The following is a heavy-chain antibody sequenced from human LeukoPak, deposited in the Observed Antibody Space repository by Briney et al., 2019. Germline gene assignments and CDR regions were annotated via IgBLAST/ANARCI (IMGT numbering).Heavy chain of an antibody. CDR2: ISHTGST. CDR1: GDSISNSFW. D-gene: IGHD2-8*02. V-gene: IGHV4-4*02. Sequence: SETLSLTCTVFGDSISNSFWWSWVRRPPGKGLDWIGEISHTGSTKYNPSLKNRVTISRDSSKNQFSLKLNSVTAADTATYYCTRSAGWWSLDYWGQGALVTVSS. J-gene: IGHJ4*02. CDR3: TRSAGWWSLDY.